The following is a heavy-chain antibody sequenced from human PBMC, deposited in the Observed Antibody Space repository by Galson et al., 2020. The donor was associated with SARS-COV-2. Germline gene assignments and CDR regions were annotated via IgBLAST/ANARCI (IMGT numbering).Heavy chain of an antibody. CDR2: ISSSSSYI. Sequence: LSLTCAASGFTFSSYSMNWVRQAPGKGLEWVSSISSSSSYIYYADSVKGRFTISRDNAKNSLYLQMNSLRAEDTAVYYCARNRYDFWSGYYPDYYYYYGMDVWGQGTTVTVSS. CDR1: GFTFSSYS. V-gene: IGHV3-21*01. CDR3: ARNRYDFWSGYYPDYYYYYGMDV. D-gene: IGHD3-3*01. J-gene: IGHJ6*02.